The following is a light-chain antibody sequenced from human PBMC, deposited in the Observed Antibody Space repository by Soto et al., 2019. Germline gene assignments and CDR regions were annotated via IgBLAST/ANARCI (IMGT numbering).Light chain of an antibody. CDR3: QTWDSSTAWV. J-gene: IGLJ1*01. Sequence: SYELTQPPSVSVSPGQTASITCSGDKLGDKYACWYQQKPGQSPVLVIYQDSKRPSGIPERFSGSNSGNTATLTISGTQAMDEADYYCQTWDSSTAWVFRTGTKVTVL. V-gene: IGLV3-1*01. CDR2: QDS. CDR1: KLGDKY.